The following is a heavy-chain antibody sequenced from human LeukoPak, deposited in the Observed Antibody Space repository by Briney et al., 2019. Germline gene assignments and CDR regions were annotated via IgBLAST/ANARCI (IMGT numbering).Heavy chain of an antibody. J-gene: IGHJ4*02. CDR1: GGSISSSSHH. CDR3: SRGHESASDY. CDR2: IYYTGTS. Sequence: SETLSLTCTVSGGSISSSSHHWAWIRPPPGQGLEWIASIYYTGTSYYNPSLKSRLTISVDSSRDQFSLRLSSVTAADTGVYYCSRGHESASDYWGQGILVTVSS. V-gene: IGHV4-39*01.